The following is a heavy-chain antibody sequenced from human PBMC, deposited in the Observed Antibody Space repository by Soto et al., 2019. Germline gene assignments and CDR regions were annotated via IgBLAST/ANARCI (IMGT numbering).Heavy chain of an antibody. CDR2: IHYTGST. CDR3: ARDLTISSTDGPLDP. CDR1: GGSMSRYY. D-gene: IGHD1-1*01. Sequence: LSLPCTVSGGSMSRYYWTWIRQPPGKGLEWIGNIHYTGSTNYNPSLKSRVTILLGTSTSQFSLKVSSVTAADTAVYYCARDLTISSTDGPLDPWGHGTLVTVSS. V-gene: IGHV4-59*01. J-gene: IGHJ5*02.